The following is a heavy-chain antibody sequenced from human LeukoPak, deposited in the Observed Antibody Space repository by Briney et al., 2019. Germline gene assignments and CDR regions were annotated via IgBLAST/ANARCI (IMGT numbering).Heavy chain of an antibody. CDR3: AKAAPYYDRSGYYGNYFDY. CDR1: GFTFSSYA. D-gene: IGHD3-22*01. V-gene: IGHV3-23*01. Sequence: PGGSLRLSCAASGFTFSSYAMSWVRQAPGKGLEWVSAISGSGGSTYYADSVKGRFTISRDNSKNTLYLQMNSLRAEDTAVYYCAKAAPYYDRSGYYGNYFDYWGQGTLVTVSS. J-gene: IGHJ4*02. CDR2: ISGSGGST.